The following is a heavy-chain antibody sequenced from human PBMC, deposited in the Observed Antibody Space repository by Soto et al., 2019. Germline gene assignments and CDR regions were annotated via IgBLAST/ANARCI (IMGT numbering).Heavy chain of an antibody. CDR1: GGSISSGGYY. V-gene: IGHV4-31*03. J-gene: IGHJ3*02. CDR3: ARGSEDIVVVPAAQGTEAFDI. CDR2: IYYSGST. D-gene: IGHD2-2*01. Sequence: QVQLQESGPGLVEPSQTLSLTCTVSGGSISSGGYYWSWIRQHPGKGLEWIGYIYYSGSTYYNPSLKSRVTISVDTSKNQFSMKLSSVTAADTAVYYCARGSEDIVVVPAAQGTEAFDIWGQGTMVTVSS.